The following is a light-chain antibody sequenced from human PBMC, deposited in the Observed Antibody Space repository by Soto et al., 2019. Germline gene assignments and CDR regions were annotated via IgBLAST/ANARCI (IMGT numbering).Light chain of an antibody. J-gene: IGKJ1*01. Sequence: EVVLTQSPGTLSLSPGERATLSCRASQSVSSTYLTWYQQRPGQAPRLVIYGGSRRATGIPARFSGSGSGTDFTLTISSLEPEDFAVYYCQQRSNWPPWTFGQGTKVEIK. CDR3: QQRSNWPPWT. CDR1: QSVSSTY. V-gene: IGKV3D-20*02. CDR2: GGS.